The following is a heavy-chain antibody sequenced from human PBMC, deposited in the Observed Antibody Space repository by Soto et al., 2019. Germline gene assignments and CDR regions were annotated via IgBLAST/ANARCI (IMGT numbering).Heavy chain of an antibody. V-gene: IGHV4-39*01. Sequence: SETLSLTCTVSGDSFSTSNYYWGWIRQPPGKGLEWIGNIFYGGGTGVTYYNPSLKSRVIISVDTSKNQFSLKLRSITAADTAFYLCARRGGGDSLFDSWGQGKMVTVYS. CDR2: IFYGGGTGVT. CDR3: ARRGGGDSLFDS. D-gene: IGHD4-17*01. J-gene: IGHJ4*02. CDR1: GDSFSTSNYY.